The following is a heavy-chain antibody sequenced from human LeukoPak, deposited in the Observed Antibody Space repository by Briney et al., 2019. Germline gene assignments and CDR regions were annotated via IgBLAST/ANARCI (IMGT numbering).Heavy chain of an antibody. CDR2: ISYDGSNK. Sequence: PGRSLRLSCAASGFIYSNYAMHWVRQAPGKGLEWVALISYDGSNKYYTDSVKGRFSISRDNSRNTLYLQMNSLRADDTAVYYCARDPKYHGSGTYVDYWGQGTLVTVSS. CDR3: ARDPKYHGSGTYVDY. V-gene: IGHV3-30-3*01. CDR1: GFIYSNYA. D-gene: IGHD3-10*01. J-gene: IGHJ4*02.